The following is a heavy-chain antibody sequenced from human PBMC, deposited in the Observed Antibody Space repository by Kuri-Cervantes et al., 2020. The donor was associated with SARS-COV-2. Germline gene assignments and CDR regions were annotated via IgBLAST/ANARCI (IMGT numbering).Heavy chain of an antibody. Sequence: SETLSLTCTVSGGSIGSSSYYWGWIRQPPGKGLEWIGSIYYSGSTYYNPSLKSRVTISVDTSKNQFSLKLSSVTAADTAVYYCAREYNWNEFDCWGQGTLVTVSS. J-gene: IGHJ4*02. CDR1: GGSIGSSSYY. CDR2: IYYSGST. V-gene: IGHV4-39*01. CDR3: AREYNWNEFDC. D-gene: IGHD1-20*01.